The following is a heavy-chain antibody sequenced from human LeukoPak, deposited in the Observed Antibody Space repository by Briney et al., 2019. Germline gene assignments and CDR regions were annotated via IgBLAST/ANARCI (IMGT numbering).Heavy chain of an antibody. J-gene: IGHJ4*02. CDR2: IYPGDSDT. CDR1: GYSFTTYW. Sequence: TGESLQISCKGSGYSFTTYWIGWVRQLPGKGLEWMGIIYPGDSDTRYSPSFQGQVTISADKSISTAYLQWSSLKASDTAMYYCARQDYDILTGTLYYFDYWGQGTLVTVSS. CDR3: ARQDYDILTGTLYYFDY. V-gene: IGHV5-51*01. D-gene: IGHD3-9*01.